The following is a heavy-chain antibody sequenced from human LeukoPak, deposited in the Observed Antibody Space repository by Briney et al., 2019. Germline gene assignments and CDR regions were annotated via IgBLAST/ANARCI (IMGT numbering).Heavy chain of an antibody. CDR2: IYHSGST. CDR1: GGSISSGGYS. J-gene: IGHJ4*02. V-gene: IGHV4-30-2*01. CDR3: ARDVVGYFDY. Sequence: SQTLSLTCAVSGGSISSGGYSWSWIRQPPGQGLEWIGYIYHSGSTYYNPSLKSRVTISVDRSKNQFSLKLSSVTAADTAVYYCARDVVGYFDYWGQGTLVTVSS. D-gene: IGHD2-15*01.